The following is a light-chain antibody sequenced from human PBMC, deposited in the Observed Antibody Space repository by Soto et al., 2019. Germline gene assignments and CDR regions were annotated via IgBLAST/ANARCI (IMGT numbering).Light chain of an antibody. CDR3: QETYSIPIT. CDR2: ESS. V-gene: IGKV1-39*01. CDR1: QNIVTY. Sequence: DVQMTQSPSSLSASVGDRVTITCRASQNIVTYLNWNQQKPGKAPKLLIYESSNLQSGVSSRFSGSGSETDFTLTISSLQPEDSATYFCQETYSIPITFGQGTRLEIK. J-gene: IGKJ5*01.